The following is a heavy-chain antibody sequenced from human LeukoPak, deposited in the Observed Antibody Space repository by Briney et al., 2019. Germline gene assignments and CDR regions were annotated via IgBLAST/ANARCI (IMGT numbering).Heavy chain of an antibody. CDR1: GFTFDDYA. J-gene: IGHJ3*02. D-gene: IGHD6-13*01. V-gene: IGHV3-9*01. Sequence: GRSLRLSCAASGFTFDDYAMHWVRQAPGKGLEWVSGISWNSGSIGDADSVKGRFTISRDNAKNSLYLQMNSLRAEDTALYYCAKALIAAAGPDAFDILGQGTMVTVSS. CDR3: AKALIAAAGPDAFDI. CDR2: ISWNSGSI.